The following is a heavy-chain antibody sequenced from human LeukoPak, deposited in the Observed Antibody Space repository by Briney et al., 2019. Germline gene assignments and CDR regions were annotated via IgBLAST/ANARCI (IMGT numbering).Heavy chain of an antibody. CDR1: GFTFSAYY. D-gene: IGHD1-26*01. CDR3: ARQGDDSGSFLSTFDF. J-gene: IGHJ3*01. CDR2: ISTSSSRT. Sequence: PGGSLRLSCAASGFTFSAYYMSWIRQAPGKGLEWVSYISTSSSRTNYADSVKGRFIISRDNAKNSLYLQMNSMRAEDTAVYYCARQGDDSGSFLSTFDFWGQGTMVPVSS. V-gene: IGHV3-11*03.